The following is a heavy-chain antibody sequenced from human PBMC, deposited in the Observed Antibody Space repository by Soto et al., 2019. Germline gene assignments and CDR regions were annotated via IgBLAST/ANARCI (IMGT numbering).Heavy chain of an antibody. D-gene: IGHD2-15*01. CDR2: IYHSGTT. CDR1: GGAIINDNYA. V-gene: IGHV4-30-2*01. CDR3: ARVVPATRYFEY. J-gene: IGHJ4*02. Sequence: LSLTCTVSGGAIINDNYAWICVRQPPGKGLEWIGYIYHSGTTYYNPSLNSRVTISVDGSSNQFSLKLTSVMAADTAVYYCARVVPATRYFEYWGPGILVTVSS.